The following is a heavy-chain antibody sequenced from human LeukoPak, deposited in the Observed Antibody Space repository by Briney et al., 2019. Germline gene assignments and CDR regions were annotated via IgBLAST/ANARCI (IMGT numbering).Heavy chain of an antibody. CDR1: GFPFSNYW. J-gene: IGHJ4*02. D-gene: IGHD4-11*01. V-gene: IGHV3-7*01. Sequence: GGSLRLSCAASGFPFSNYWMSWVRQAPGRGLEWVANIKQDGGEKFYVDSVKGRFTISRDNAKNSLYLQMNSLRAEDTAVYYCAREDHSNYNYWGQRTLVTVSS. CDR3: AREDHSNYNY. CDR2: IKQDGGEK.